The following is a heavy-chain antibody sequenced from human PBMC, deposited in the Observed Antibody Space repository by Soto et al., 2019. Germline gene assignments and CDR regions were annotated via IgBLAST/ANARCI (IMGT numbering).Heavy chain of an antibody. CDR2: ISGSGGST. Sequence: GGSLRLSCAASGFTFSSYAMSWVRQAPGKGLEWVSAISGSGGSTYYADSVKGRFTISRDNTKNTLYLQANSLRAEDTAMYFCAKLLNGVTALDYWGQGTLVTVSS. CDR3: AKLLNGVTALDY. D-gene: IGHD2-21*02. CDR1: GFTFSSYA. J-gene: IGHJ4*02. V-gene: IGHV3-23*01.